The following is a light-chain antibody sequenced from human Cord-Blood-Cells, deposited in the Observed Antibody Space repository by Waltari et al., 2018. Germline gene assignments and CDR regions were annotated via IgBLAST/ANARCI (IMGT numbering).Light chain of an antibody. Sequence: SYELTQPPSVSVSPGQTASITCPGDKLGDKYACWYQQKPGQSPVLVIYQDSKRPSGIPERFSGSNSGNTATLTISGTQARDEADYYCQAWDSSTDYVFGTGTKVTVL. CDR1: KLGDKY. J-gene: IGLJ1*01. CDR2: QDS. CDR3: QAWDSSTDYV. V-gene: IGLV3-1*01.